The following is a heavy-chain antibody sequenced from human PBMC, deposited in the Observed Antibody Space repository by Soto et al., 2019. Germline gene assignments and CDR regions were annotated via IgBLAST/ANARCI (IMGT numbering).Heavy chain of an antibody. CDR1: GFTFNNYA. CDR2: ISGSGGST. J-gene: IGHJ4*02. Sequence: EVQLLESGGGLVQPGGSLRLSCAASGFTFNNYAMNWVRQAPGEGLEWVSSISGSGGSTYYADSVKGRFTISRDNSKNTLYLQMNSLRAEDTAVYYCAKGARGSSSWYDFDYWGQGTLVTVSS. CDR3: AKGARGSSSWYDFDY. V-gene: IGHV3-23*01. D-gene: IGHD6-13*01.